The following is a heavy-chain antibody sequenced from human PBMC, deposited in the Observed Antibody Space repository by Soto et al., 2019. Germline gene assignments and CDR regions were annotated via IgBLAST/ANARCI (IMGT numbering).Heavy chain of an antibody. Sequence: GGSLRLSCAASGFTFSTYVLTWVRQAPGKGLEWVSSISGTGRSTYYADSVKGRFTISRDNSKNTLYLQMNSLRDEDTAVYYCARDAMGGSCLRCYYGMDFWGQGTTVTVSS. J-gene: IGHJ6*02. CDR3: ARDAMGGSCLRCYYGMDF. CDR2: ISGTGRST. CDR1: GFTFSTYV. D-gene: IGHD1-26*01. V-gene: IGHV3-23*01.